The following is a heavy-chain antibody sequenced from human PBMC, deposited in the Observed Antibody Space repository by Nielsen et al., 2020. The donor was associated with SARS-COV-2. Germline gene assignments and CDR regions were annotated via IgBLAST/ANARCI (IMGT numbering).Heavy chain of an antibody. CDR3: ARVTIFGVVSYFDY. CDR2: IYYIGST. J-gene: IGHJ4*02. V-gene: IGHV4-39*07. CDR1: GGSISSGDYY. Sequence: SETLSLTCTVSGGSISSGDYYWSWIRQPPGKGLEWIGTIYYIGSTHYNPSLKSRVTISVDTSKNHFSLKLSSVTAADTAVYYCARVTIFGVVSYFDYWGQGILVTVSS. D-gene: IGHD3-3*01.